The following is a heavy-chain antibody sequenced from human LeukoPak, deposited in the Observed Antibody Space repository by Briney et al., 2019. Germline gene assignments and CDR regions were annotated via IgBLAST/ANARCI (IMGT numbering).Heavy chain of an antibody. Sequence: ASVKLSCKASGYTFTGYYMHWVRQPPGHGLEWMGWINPNSGGTNYAQKFQGRVTMTRDTSISTAYIELSRLRSDDTAVYYCARGRISGSGSYGGDYWGQGTLVTVSS. D-gene: IGHD3-10*01. CDR3: ARGRISGSGSYGGDY. J-gene: IGHJ4*02. CDR1: GYTFTGYY. V-gene: IGHV1-2*02. CDR2: INPNSGGT.